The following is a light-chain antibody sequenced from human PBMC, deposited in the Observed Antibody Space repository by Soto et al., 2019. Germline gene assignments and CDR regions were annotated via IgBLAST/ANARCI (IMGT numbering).Light chain of an antibody. CDR2: RAS. CDR3: QQYDNWPPWT. V-gene: IGKV3-15*01. CDR1: HSISTN. Sequence: EVLMTQSPVTLSVSPGERVTLSCRASHSISTNLAWYQQKPGQAPRLLIYRASTRATDIPARFSGSGSGTDFTLTISGLQAEEFAVYYCQQYDNWPPWTFGQGTKVDIK. J-gene: IGKJ1*01.